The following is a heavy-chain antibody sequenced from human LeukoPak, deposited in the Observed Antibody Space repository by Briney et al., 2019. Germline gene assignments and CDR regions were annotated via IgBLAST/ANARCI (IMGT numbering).Heavy chain of an antibody. CDR3: ARVQRGIAVALDY. V-gene: IGHV3-30*04. Sequence: GGSLRLSCAASGFTFSSYAMHWVRQAPGKGLEWVALISYDGSNKYYADSVKGRFTISRDNSKNTLYLQMNSLRAEDTAVYYCARVQRGIAVALDYWGQGTLATVSS. J-gene: IGHJ4*02. CDR1: GFTFSSYA. D-gene: IGHD6-19*01. CDR2: ISYDGSNK.